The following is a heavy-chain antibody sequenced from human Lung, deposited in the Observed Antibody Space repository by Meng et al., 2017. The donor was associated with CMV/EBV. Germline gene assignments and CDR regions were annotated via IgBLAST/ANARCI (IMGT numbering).Heavy chain of an antibody. CDR1: GFIFSAYE. J-gene: IGHJ6*02. Sequence: GGSLRLXCAASGFIFSAYEIIWVRQAPGKGLEWVSYIHARGHIVHYADFVNGRFTISRDSAKNSVDLQMSSLRVEDTAVYYCARRLPYYGMDVWGQGTTVXVSS. CDR2: IHARGHIV. V-gene: IGHV3-48*03. CDR3: ARRLPYYGMDV.